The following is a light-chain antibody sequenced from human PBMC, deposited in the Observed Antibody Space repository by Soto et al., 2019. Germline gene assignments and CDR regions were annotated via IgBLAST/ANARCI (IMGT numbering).Light chain of an antibody. CDR2: DAS. Sequence: EVVMTQSPATLSVSPGERATVSWRASESVSRNLAWYQQKPGQAPRLLIYDASTRATGIPDRFSGGGSGTEFTLTISSLQSEDFVVYYCQQYNSWPPITFGQGTRLEIK. J-gene: IGKJ5*01. V-gene: IGKV3-15*01. CDR1: ESVSRN. CDR3: QQYNSWPPIT.